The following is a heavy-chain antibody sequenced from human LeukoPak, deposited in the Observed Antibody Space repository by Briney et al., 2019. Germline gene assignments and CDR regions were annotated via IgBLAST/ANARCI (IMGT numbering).Heavy chain of an antibody. D-gene: IGHD3-16*01. CDR3: ARVGEWLFDIDV. J-gene: IGHJ6*03. Sequence: SETLSLTCTVSGDPISDYCWTWNRQPAGKGLEWIGRIYGNGSTNYNPSLKSRVAMSIDTSKMQFSLKLRSVTAADTAVYYCARVGEWLFDIDVWGKGTTVIVSS. CDR1: GDPISDYC. CDR2: IYGNGST. V-gene: IGHV4-4*07.